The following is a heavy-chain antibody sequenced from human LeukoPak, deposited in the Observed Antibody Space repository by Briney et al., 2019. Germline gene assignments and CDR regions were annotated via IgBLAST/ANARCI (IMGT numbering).Heavy chain of an antibody. V-gene: IGHV3-30-3*01. J-gene: IGHJ4*02. D-gene: IGHD1-26*01. CDR3: ASPFSGSYYSYFDY. Sequence: GGSLRLSCAASGFTFSSYAMHWVRQAPGKGLECVAVISYDGSNKDYADSVKGRLTISRDNSKNTLYLQMNSLRTEDTAVYYCASPFSGSYYSYFDYWGQGTLVTVSS. CDR2: ISYDGSNK. CDR1: GFTFSSYA.